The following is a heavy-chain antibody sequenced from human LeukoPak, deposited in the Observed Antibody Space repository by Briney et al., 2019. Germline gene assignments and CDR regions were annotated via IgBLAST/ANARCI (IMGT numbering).Heavy chain of an antibody. J-gene: IGHJ6*02. Sequence: GGSLRLSCAASGFTVSSNYMSWVRQAPGKGLEWISYITSGNSAMHYADSVKGRFTISRDNAKNSLFLQMNSLRDEDTAVYYCARDDCGGGTCRDNFYFFGMDVWGQGTTVTVSS. CDR1: GFTVSSNY. V-gene: IGHV3-48*02. D-gene: IGHD2-15*01. CDR3: ARDDCGGGTCRDNFYFFGMDV. CDR2: ITSGNSAM.